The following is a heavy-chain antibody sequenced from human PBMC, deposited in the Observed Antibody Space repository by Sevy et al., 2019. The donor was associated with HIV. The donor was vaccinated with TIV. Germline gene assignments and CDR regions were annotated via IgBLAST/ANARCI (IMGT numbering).Heavy chain of an antibody. CDR2: IYYSGST. Sequence: SETLSLTCTVSGGSISSYYWSWIRQPPGKGLEWIGYIYYSGSTNYNPSLKSRVTISVDTSKNQYSLKLSSVTAADTAVYYCARGSATDGDYYYYYMDVWGKGTTVTVSS. CDR3: ARGSATDGDYYYYYMDV. V-gene: IGHV4-59*01. D-gene: IGHD4-17*01. CDR1: GGSISSYY. J-gene: IGHJ6*03.